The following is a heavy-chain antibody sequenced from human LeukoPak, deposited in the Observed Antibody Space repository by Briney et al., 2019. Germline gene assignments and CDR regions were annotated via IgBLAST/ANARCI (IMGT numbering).Heavy chain of an antibody. CDR2: IRYDGSNK. CDR1: GFTFSSYG. V-gene: IGHV3-30*02. Sequence: GGSLRLSCAASGFTFSSYGMHWVRQAPGKGLEWVAFIRYDGSNKYYADSVKGRFTISRDNSKNSLYLQMNNLGAEDTAVYYCVKDRRPSSGWDDAFDVWGQGTMVLVSS. D-gene: IGHD6-19*01. J-gene: IGHJ3*01. CDR3: VKDRRPSSGWDDAFDV.